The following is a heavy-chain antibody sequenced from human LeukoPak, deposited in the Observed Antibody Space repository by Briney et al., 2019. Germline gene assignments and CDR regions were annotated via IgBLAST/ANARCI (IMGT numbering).Heavy chain of an antibody. CDR1: GFTFSVTW. J-gene: IGHJ3*02. V-gene: IGHV3-15*01. D-gene: IGHD1-26*01. CDR3: TRGAPQADVFDI. CDR2: FKSKAAGGTT. Sequence: GGPLRLSCAASGFTFSVTWMSWGRQAPGRGLEWVGRFKSKAAGGTTDYAAPVAGRFTISRDDSKNMLYLQMNSLKTEDTAVYYCTRGAPQADVFDIWGQGTMVTVSS.